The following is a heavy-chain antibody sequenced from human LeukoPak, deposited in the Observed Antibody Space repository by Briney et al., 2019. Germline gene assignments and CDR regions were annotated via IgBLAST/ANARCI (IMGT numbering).Heavy chain of an antibody. D-gene: IGHD3-16*02. CDR3: ARAWGYDYVWGSYPY. CDR2: ISAYNGNT. J-gene: IGHJ4*02. Sequence: ASVKVSCKASGYTFTSYGISWVRQAPGQGLEWMGWISAYNGNTNYAQKLQGRVTVTTDTSTSTAYMELRSLRSDDTAVYYCARAWGYDYVWGSYPYWGQGTLVTVSS. V-gene: IGHV1-18*01. CDR1: GYTFTSYG.